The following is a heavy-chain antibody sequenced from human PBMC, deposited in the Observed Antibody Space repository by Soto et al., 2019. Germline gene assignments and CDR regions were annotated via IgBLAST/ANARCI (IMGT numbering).Heavy chain of an antibody. Sequence: GGSLRLSCAASGFTFDDYAMHWVRQAPGKGLEWVSGISWNSGSIGYADSVKGRFTISRDNAKNSLYLQMNSLRAEDTALYYCAKGPYSSGWYYAFDIWGKGTMVTVSS. D-gene: IGHD6-19*01. CDR2: ISWNSGSI. J-gene: IGHJ3*02. CDR3: AKGPYSSGWYYAFDI. CDR1: GFTFDDYA. V-gene: IGHV3-9*01.